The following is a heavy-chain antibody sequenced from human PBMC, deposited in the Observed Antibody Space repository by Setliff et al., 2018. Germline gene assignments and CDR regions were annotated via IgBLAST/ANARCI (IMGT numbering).Heavy chain of an antibody. J-gene: IGHJ6*03. V-gene: IGHV1-69*10. CDR1: GGTFSSYA. CDR2: IIPILGIA. CDR3: ARSRDYYDHYYMDV. Sequence: SVKVSCKASGGTFSSYAISWVRQAPGQGLEWMGGIIPILGIANYAQKFQGRVTITADKSTSTAYMELSSLRSEDTAVYYCARSRDYYDHYYMDVWGKGTTVTAP.